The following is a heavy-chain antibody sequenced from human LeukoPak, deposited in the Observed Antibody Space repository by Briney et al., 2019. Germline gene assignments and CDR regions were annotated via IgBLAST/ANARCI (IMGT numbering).Heavy chain of an antibody. V-gene: IGHV3-48*03. CDR1: RFTFSVSE. CDR2: ISSSGSST. CDR3: ARPNCGGGSCYAVDY. Sequence: PGGSLGLSCAASRFTFSVSEMNWVRQAPGKGLEWISYISSSGSSTYYADSVKGRFTISRDNAKNSLYLQMNSLRAEDTAVYYCARPNCGGGSCYAVDYWGQGTLVTVSS. J-gene: IGHJ4*02. D-gene: IGHD2-15*01.